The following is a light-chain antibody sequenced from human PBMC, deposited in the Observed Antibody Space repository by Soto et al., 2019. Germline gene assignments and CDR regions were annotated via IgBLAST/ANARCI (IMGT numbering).Light chain of an antibody. Sequence: EIVLTQSPGTLSLSPGERATLSCWASQSVRSRYLAWYQQKPGQPPKLLIYGASIRATGIPDRFSGSGSGTDFLLTISRLVPEDSAVYYCQQYGTSPRSFGQGTKVEIK. J-gene: IGKJ1*01. V-gene: IGKV3-20*01. CDR2: GAS. CDR3: QQYGTSPRS. CDR1: QSVRSRY.